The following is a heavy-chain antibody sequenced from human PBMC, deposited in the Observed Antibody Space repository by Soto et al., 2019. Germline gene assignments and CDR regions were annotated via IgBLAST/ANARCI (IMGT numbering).Heavy chain of an antibody. V-gene: IGHV4-59*01. CDR2: IHYSGKT. CDR1: GGSISPYY. J-gene: IGHJ5*02. D-gene: IGHD3-10*01. Sequence: QVQLQESGPGLVKPSETLSLTCTVTGGSISPYYWSWIRQPPGRGLEWIGHIHYSGKTNYNPSLKRRVTIAVDTSTSQFSLRLSSVSAADTAVYYCAKAPSFEFHDWFDPWGQGTLVTVSS. CDR3: AKAPSFEFHDWFDP.